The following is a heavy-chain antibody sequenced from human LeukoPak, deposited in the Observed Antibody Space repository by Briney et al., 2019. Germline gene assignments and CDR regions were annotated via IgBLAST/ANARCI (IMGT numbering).Heavy chain of an antibody. Sequence: ASVKVSCKASGYTFTGYYMHWVRQAPGQGLEWMGRINPNSGGTNYAQKFQGRVTMTRDTSISTAYMELSRLRSDDAAVYYCARGTLYYYDSRGYPNFDYWGQGTLVTVSS. CDR3: ARGTLYYYDSRGYPNFDY. V-gene: IGHV1-2*06. CDR2: INPNSGGT. D-gene: IGHD3-22*01. CDR1: GYTFTGYY. J-gene: IGHJ4*02.